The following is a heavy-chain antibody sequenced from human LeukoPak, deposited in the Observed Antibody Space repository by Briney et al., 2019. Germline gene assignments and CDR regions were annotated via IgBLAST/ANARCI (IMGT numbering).Heavy chain of an antibody. V-gene: IGHV4-31*03. D-gene: IGHD3-22*01. Sequence: SETLSLTCTVSGGSISSSSYYWSWIRQHPGKGLEWIGYIYYSGSTYYNPSLKSRVTISVDTSKNQFSLKLSSVTAADTAVYYCARAAYDSSGYYYVSHFDYWGQGTLVTVSS. CDR3: ARAAYDSSGYYYVSHFDY. CDR2: IYYSGST. J-gene: IGHJ4*02. CDR1: GGSISSSSYY.